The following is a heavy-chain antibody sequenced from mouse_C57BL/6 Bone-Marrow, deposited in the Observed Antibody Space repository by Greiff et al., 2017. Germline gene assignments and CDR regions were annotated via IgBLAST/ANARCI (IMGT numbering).Heavy chain of an antibody. CDR2: ISYSGST. Sequence: EVKVVESGPGLAKPSQTLSLTCSVTGYSITRDYWNWIRKFPGNKLEYMGYISYSGSTYYTPSLKSRISITRDTSKNQYYLQLNSVTTEDTATYYCARGVPRRGFAYWGQGTLVTVSA. J-gene: IGHJ3*01. V-gene: IGHV3-8*01. CDR3: ARGVPRRGFAY. CDR1: GYSITRDY. D-gene: IGHD5-1*01.